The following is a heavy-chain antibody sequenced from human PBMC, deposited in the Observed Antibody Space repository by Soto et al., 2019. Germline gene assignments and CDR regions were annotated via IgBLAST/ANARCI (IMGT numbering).Heavy chain of an antibody. D-gene: IGHD3-10*01. CDR3: ARDQAMVREVAFDI. J-gene: IGHJ3*02. Sequence: QVQLVQSGAEVKKPGSSVKVSCKASGGTFSSYTISWVRQAPGQGLEWMGRIIPILGIANYAQKFQGRVTITADKSTSTAYMELSSLRSEDTAVYYCARDQAMVREVAFDIWGQGTMVTVSS. CDR1: GGTFSSYT. V-gene: IGHV1-69*08. CDR2: IIPILGIA.